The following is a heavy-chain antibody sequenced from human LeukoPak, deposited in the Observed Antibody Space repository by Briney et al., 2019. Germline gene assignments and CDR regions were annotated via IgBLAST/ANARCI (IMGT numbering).Heavy chain of an antibody. CDR2: IYYSGST. CDR1: GGSISSSSYY. Sequence: SETLSLTCTVSGGSISSSSYYWGWIRQPPGKGLEWIGSIYYSGSTYYTPSLKSRVTISVDTSKNQFSLKLSSVTAADTAVYYCARRPFLGEYYFDYWGQGTLVTVSS. J-gene: IGHJ4*02. D-gene: IGHD3-10*01. V-gene: IGHV4-39*01. CDR3: ARRPFLGEYYFDY.